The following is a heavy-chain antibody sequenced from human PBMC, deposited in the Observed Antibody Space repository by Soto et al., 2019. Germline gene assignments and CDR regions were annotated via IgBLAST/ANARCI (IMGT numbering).Heavy chain of an antibody. J-gene: IGHJ4*02. CDR1: GFTFSDFW. CDR2: INQDGSQT. CDR3: GGDCVNSPAEVDF. Sequence: EVQLVESGGGLVQPGGSLRLSCTGSGFTFSDFWMHWVRQAPGKGLEWVADINQDGSQTYYLNSVKGRLTTSRDNAKNSLFFEKGRLTGEETGWDYWGGDCVNSPAEVDFWGQGALVTVSS. D-gene: IGHD3-16*02. V-gene: IGHV3-7*01.